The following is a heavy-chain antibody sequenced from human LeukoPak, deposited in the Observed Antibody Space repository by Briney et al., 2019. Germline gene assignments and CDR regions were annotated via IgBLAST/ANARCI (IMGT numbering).Heavy chain of an antibody. J-gene: IGHJ6*02. CDR3: ARDLESLYCSSTSCYDHYYYYGMDV. CDR1: GGSFGGYY. V-gene: IGHV4-34*01. Sequence: KPSETLSLTCAVYGGSFGGYYWSWIRQPPGKGLEWIGEINHRGSTNYNPSLKSRVTISVDTSKNQFSLKLSSVTAADTAVYYCARDLESLYCSSTSCYDHYYYYGMDVWGQGTTVTVSS. D-gene: IGHD2-2*01. CDR2: INHRGST.